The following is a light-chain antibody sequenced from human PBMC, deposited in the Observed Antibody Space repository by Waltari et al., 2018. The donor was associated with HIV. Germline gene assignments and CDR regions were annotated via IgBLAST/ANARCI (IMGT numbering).Light chain of an antibody. CDR3: QQYHSYPHT. V-gene: IGKV1-8*01. Sequence: AIRVTQSPFYLFASRGDRVTTPWRASQDLRHSLAWYQQKPGAVPKLLMYDTMSVQSGVPSRVSRSGSGTQFTLTINCLQSEDFAAYFCQQYHSYPHTFGQGTTVELK. CDR2: DTM. CDR1: QDLRHS. J-gene: IGKJ1*01.